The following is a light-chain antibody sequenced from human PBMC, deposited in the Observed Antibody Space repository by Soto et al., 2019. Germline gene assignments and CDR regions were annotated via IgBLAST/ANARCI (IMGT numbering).Light chain of an antibody. CDR2: GAS. J-gene: IGKJ4*01. V-gene: IGKV3-20*01. Sequence: EIVLTQSPGTLSLSPGERATLSCRTSQSVSSNYLAWYQQKPGQAPRLLIYGASNRATGIPDRFSGSGSGTDFTLTINRLEPEDFAVYYCQQYNNWPLTFGGGTKVEIK. CDR1: QSVSSNY. CDR3: QQYNNWPLT.